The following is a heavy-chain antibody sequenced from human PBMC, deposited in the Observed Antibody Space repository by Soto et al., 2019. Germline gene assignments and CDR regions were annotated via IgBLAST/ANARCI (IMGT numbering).Heavy chain of an antibody. CDR1: GFTFSSYS. Sequence: GGSLRLSCAASGFTFSSYSMNWVRQAPGKGLEWVSYISSSSSTIYYADSVKGRFTISRDNAKNTLYLQMNSLRAEDTAVYYCAKSPPRATVTYFDYWGQGTLVTVSS. J-gene: IGHJ4*02. V-gene: IGHV3-48*01. CDR3: AKSPPRATVTYFDY. D-gene: IGHD4-17*01. CDR2: ISSSSSTI.